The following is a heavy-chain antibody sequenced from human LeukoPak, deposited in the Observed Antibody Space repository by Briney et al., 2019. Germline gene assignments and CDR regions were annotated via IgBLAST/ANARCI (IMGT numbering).Heavy chain of an antibody. Sequence: AGSLTLSCAASGFIFSDYSMSWIRQAPGKGLEWVSYISTHSTYKHYAVSVRGRFTISRDNAKNSLYLQMNSLRAEDTAVYYCATYYYASGSSDWGQGTLVTVSS. J-gene: IGHJ4*02. CDR3: ATYYYASGSSD. CDR1: GFIFSDYS. V-gene: IGHV3-11*03. CDR2: ISTHSTYK. D-gene: IGHD3-10*01.